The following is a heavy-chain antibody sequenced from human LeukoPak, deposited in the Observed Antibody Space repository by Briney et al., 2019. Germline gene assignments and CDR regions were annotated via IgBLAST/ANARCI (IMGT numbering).Heavy chain of an antibody. V-gene: IGHV3-48*03. CDR3: ARDGPYGSGSYYLTPAFDY. CDR2: ISSSGSTI. J-gene: IGHJ4*02. D-gene: IGHD3-10*01. Sequence: GGSLRLSCAASGFTFSSYEMNWVRQAPGKGLEWVSYISSSGSTIYYADSVKGRFTISGDNAKNSLYLQMNSLRAEDTAVYYCARDGPYGSGSYYLTPAFDYWGQGTLVTVSS. CDR1: GFTFSSYE.